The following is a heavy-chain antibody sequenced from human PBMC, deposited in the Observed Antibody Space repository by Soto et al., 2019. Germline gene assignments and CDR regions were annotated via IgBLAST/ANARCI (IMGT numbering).Heavy chain of an antibody. J-gene: IGHJ4*02. CDR1: GFTFSSYA. Sequence: QVQLVESGGGVVQPGRSLRLSCAASGFTFSSYARHWVRQAPGKGLEWVAVISYDGSNKYYADTVKGRFTISSDISKNTLYLQMNSLSAEDTAVYYCARAGGLLLDYWGQGTLVTVSS. CDR3: ARAGGLLLDY. CDR2: ISYDGSNK. D-gene: IGHD2-15*01. V-gene: IGHV3-30-3*01.